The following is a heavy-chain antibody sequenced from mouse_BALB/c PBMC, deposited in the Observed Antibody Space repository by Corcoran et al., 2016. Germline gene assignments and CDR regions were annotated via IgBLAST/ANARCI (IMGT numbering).Heavy chain of an antibody. CDR3: ARDWVFAY. CDR1: GYTFTNYG. Sequence: QIQLVQSGPELKKPGETVKISCKASGYTFTNYGMNWVKQAPGKGLKWMGWINTYTGEQTYADDFKGRFAFSLETSASTAYLQINNLKNEDTATYFCARDWVFAYWGQGTLVTVSA. D-gene: IGHD4-1*01. J-gene: IGHJ3*01. V-gene: IGHV9-3-1*01. CDR2: INTYTGEQ.